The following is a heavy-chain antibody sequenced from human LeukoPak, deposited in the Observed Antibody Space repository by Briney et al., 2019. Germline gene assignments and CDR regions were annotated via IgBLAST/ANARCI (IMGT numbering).Heavy chain of an antibody. CDR2: ISSSGSTI. J-gene: IGHJ4*02. CDR1: GFTFSDYY. CDR3: ARALYNRGWYPDYFDS. Sequence: GGSLRLSCAASGFTFSDYYMSWIRQAPGKGLEWVSYISSSGSTIYYADSVKGRFTISRDNAKNSLYLQMSSLRAEDTAIYYCARALYNRGWYPDYFDSWGQGALVTVSS. D-gene: IGHD6-19*01. V-gene: IGHV3-11*04.